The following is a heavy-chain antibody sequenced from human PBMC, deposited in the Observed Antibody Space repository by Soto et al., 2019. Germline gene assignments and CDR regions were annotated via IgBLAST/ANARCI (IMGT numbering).Heavy chain of an antibody. Sequence: PGGSLRLSCAASGFTFSSYWMHWVRQAPGKGLVWVSRINSDGSSTSYADSVKGRFTISRDNAKNTLYLQMNSLRAEDTAVYYCARHEEAVPEQASWGQGTLVTVSS. CDR3: ARHEEAVPEQAS. V-gene: IGHV3-74*01. D-gene: IGHD6-19*01. CDR1: GFTFSSYW. CDR2: INSDGSST. J-gene: IGHJ5*02.